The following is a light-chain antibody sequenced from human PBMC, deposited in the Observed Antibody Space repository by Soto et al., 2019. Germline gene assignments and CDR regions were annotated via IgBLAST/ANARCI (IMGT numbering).Light chain of an antibody. CDR1: QSVSSN. J-gene: IGKJ5*01. CDR3: QQYGNSPIT. CDR2: GAS. V-gene: IGKV3-15*01. Sequence: EIVMTQSLATLSVSPGGRATLSCRASQSVSSNLAWYQQKPGQAPRLLIYGASTRATGIPARFSGSGSGTEFTLTISRLEPEDFAVYYCQQYGNSPITFGQGTRLEI.